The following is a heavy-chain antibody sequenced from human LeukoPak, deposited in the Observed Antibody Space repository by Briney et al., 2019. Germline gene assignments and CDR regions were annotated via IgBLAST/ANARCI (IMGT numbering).Heavy chain of an antibody. J-gene: IGHJ6*02. V-gene: IGHV1-18*01. D-gene: IGHD3-3*01. Sequence: GASVKVSCKASGYTFTSYGISWVRQAPGQGLEWMGWISAYNGNTNYAQKFQGRVTMTRNTSISTAYMELSSLRSEDTAVYYCARDVEWRPDYYYYYYGMDVWGQGTTVTVSS. CDR3: ARDVEWRPDYYYYYYGMDV. CDR1: GYTFTSYG. CDR2: ISAYNGNT.